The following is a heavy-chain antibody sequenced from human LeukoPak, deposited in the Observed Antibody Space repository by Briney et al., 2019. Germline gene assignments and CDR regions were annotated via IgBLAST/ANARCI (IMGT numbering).Heavy chain of an antibody. CDR1: GFTFSSYA. D-gene: IGHD6-13*01. Sequence: GGSHRLACAASGFTFSSYAMSWVRQAPGKGLEWVSAIPAGGGSTYYADSVKGRFTISRDNSKNTLYLQMNSLRAEDTAVYYCAKHPYSSRWYYFDYRGRGTVVSVSS. CDR3: AKHPYSSRWYYFDY. CDR2: IPAGGGST. J-gene: IGHJ4*02. V-gene: IGHV3-23*01.